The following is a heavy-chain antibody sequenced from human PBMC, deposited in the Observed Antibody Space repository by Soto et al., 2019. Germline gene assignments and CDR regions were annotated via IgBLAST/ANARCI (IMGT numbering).Heavy chain of an antibody. CDR3: ARATVVTHYYGMDV. J-gene: IGHJ6*02. V-gene: IGHV1-3*01. CDR1: GYTFTSYA. D-gene: IGHD4-17*01. CDR2: INAGNGNT. Sequence: ASVKVSCQASGYTFTSYAMHWVRQAPGQRLEWMGWINAGNGNTKYSQKFQGRVTITRDTSACTAYMELSSLRSEDTAVYYCARATVVTHYYGMDVWGQGTTVSVYS.